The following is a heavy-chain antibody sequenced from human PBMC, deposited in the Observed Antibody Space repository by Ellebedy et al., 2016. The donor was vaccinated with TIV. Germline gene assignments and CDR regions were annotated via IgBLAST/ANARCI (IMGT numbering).Heavy chain of an antibody. Sequence: ASVKVSXKASRGSFSSFAISWVRQAPGQGLVWMGGTIPIFDTPNYAQSFQGRLTITADESTSTAYMELNSLTSDDTAIYYCAHDYGDLWGRGTLITVSS. D-gene: IGHD4-17*01. CDR2: TIPIFDTP. J-gene: IGHJ2*01. V-gene: IGHV1-69*13. CDR1: RGSFSSFA. CDR3: AHDYGDL.